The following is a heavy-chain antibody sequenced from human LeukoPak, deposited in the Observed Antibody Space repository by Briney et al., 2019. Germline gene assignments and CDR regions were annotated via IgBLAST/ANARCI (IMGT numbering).Heavy chain of an antibody. CDR2: IKQDGSEK. J-gene: IGHJ4*02. CDR3: ATIGESSFLRNFGWLPFDY. Sequence: GGSLRLSCAASGFTLSSYWMSWVRQAPGKGLEWVANIKQDGSEKYYVDSVKGRFTISRDNAKNSLYLQMNSLRAEDTAVYYCATIGESSFLRNFGWLPFDYWGQGTLVTVSS. D-gene: IGHD3-9*01. V-gene: IGHV3-7*01. CDR1: GFTLSSYW.